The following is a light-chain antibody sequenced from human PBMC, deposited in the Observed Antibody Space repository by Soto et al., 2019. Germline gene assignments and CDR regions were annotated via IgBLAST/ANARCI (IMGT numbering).Light chain of an antibody. CDR3: SSYTSSSPAIV. Sequence: QSVLTQPASVSGSPGQSITITCTGTSSDVGGYNYVSWYQQHPGKAPKLMIYDVSNRPSGVSNRFSGSKSGKTASLTISGLQAEDEADYYCSSYTSSSPAIVFGTGTKVTVL. CDR1: SSDVGGYNY. CDR2: DVS. J-gene: IGLJ1*01. V-gene: IGLV2-14*01.